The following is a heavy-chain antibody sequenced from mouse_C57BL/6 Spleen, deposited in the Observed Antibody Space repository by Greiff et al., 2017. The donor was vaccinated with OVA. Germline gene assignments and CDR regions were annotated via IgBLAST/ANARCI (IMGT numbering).Heavy chain of an antibody. CDR2: ISYDGSN. CDR3: AFYYGSSYWYFDV. J-gene: IGHJ1*03. D-gene: IGHD1-1*01. V-gene: IGHV3-6*01. Sequence: EVKLQESGPGLVKPSQSLSLTCSVTGYSITSGYYWNWIRQFPGNKLEWMGYISYDGSNNYNPSLKNRISITRDTSKNQFFLKLNSVTTEDTATYYCAFYYGSSYWYFDVWGTGTTVTVSS. CDR1: GYSITSGYY.